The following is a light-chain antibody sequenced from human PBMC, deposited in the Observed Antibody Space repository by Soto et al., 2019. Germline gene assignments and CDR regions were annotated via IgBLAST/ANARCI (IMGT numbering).Light chain of an antibody. CDR2: EVS. J-gene: IGLJ2*01. V-gene: IGLV2-14*01. CDR1: RSDVGGYNY. Sequence: QSALTQPASVSGSPGQSITISCTGTRSDVGGYNYVSWYQQHPGKAPKLMIYEVSNRPSGVSNRFSGSKSGNTASLTISGLQAEDEADYYCSSYTSSSTEVFGGGTKPTVL. CDR3: SSYTSSSTEV.